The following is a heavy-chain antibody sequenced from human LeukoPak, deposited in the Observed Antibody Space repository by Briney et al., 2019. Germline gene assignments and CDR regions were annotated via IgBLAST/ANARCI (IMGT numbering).Heavy chain of an antibody. J-gene: IGHJ3*02. Sequence: PSQTLSLTCTVSGRPLSICDDHWRRIRQPPAKGLELIWNIYYSGRTYYIPSLKSRVTISVATSKNQFSLKLSSVTAADTDVYYCAIAVAGTDAFDIWGQGTMVTVSS. CDR1: GRPLSICDDH. V-gene: IGHV4-30-4*01. CDR3: AIAVAGTDAFDI. D-gene: IGHD6-19*01. CDR2: IYYSGRT.